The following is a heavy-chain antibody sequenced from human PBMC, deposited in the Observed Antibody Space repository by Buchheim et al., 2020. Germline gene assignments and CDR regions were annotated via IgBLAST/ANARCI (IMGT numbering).Heavy chain of an antibody. V-gene: IGHV3-30*18. CDR1: GFSFSAYG. Sequence: QVQLVESGGAVVQPGTSLTLSCAASGFSFSAYGMHWFRQAPGKGLEWVAAMSRDGKWQFYRDSVKGRFTISRGNGKGILYLEMHSLRSDDTGLYICGKDLKGGGFGNANFYGVDVWGRGT. D-gene: IGHD3-10*01. CDR3: GKDLKGGGFGNANFYGVDV. J-gene: IGHJ6*02. CDR2: MSRDGKWQ.